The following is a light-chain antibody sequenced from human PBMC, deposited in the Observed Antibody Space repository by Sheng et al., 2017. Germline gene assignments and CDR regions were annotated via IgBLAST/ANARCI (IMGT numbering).Light chain of an antibody. CDR1: QSVGNN. V-gene: IGKV3-15*01. J-gene: IGKJ1*01. CDR2: GAS. Sequence: EIVMTQSPATLSVSPGERATLSCRASQSVGNNLAWFQQMPGQVPRLLIYGASTRATGVPARFSASGSETEFTLTISSLQSEDFAVYYCQQYNNWPRTFGQGTKVEIK. CDR3: QQYNNWPRT.